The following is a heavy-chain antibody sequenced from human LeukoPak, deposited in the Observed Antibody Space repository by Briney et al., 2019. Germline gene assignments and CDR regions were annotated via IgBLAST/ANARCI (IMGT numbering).Heavy chain of an antibody. D-gene: IGHD7-27*01. CDR2: IVVGSGNT. J-gene: IGHJ4*02. CDR1: GFTFTSSA. Sequence: SVKVSCKASGFTFTSSAMQWVRQARGQRLEWIGWIVVGSGNTNYAQKFQERATITRDMSTSTAYMELSSLRSEDTAVYYCAAEGPNWGSPFDYWGQGTLVTVSS. CDR3: AAEGPNWGSPFDY. V-gene: IGHV1-58*02.